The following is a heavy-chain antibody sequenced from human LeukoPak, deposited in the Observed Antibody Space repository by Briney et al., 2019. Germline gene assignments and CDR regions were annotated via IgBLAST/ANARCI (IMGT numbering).Heavy chain of an antibody. CDR2: ISGSGGST. D-gene: IGHD6-19*01. Sequence: GGSLRLSCAASGFTFSSYAMSWVRQAPGKGLEWVSAISGSGGSTYYADSVKGRFTIPRDNSKNTLYLQMNSLRAEDTAVYYCAKSGSSGRLASYFQHWGQGTLVTVSS. CDR1: GFTFSSYA. CDR3: AKSGSSGRLASYFQH. J-gene: IGHJ1*01. V-gene: IGHV3-23*01.